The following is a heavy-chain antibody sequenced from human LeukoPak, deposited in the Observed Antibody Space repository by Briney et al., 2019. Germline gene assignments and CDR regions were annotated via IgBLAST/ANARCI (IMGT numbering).Heavy chain of an antibody. CDR1: GFTFDDHA. V-gene: IGHV3-9*01. J-gene: IGHJ6*02. D-gene: IGHD3-10*01. CDR2: ISWNSGII. Sequence: PGRSLRLSCAVSGFTFDDHAMHWDRHAPGKGLEWVAGISWNSGIIAYADSVKGRFTISRDNAKNSLYLQMNSLRPEDTAMYYCVKDKGPMVRGDGMDVWGQGTAVTASS. CDR3: VKDKGPMVRGDGMDV.